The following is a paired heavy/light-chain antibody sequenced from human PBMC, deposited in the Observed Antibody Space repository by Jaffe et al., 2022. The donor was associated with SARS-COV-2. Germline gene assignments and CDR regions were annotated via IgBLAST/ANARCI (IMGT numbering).Heavy chain of an antibody. Sequence: QITLKESGPTLVKPTQTLTLTCTFSGFSLSTSGVGVGWIRQPPGKALEWLALIYWDDDKRYSPSLKSRLTITKDTSKNQVVLTMTNMDPVDTATYYCAHRNMITFGGVIVGYYFDYWGQGTLVTVSS. CDR1: GFSLSTSGVG. CDR2: IYWDDDK. CDR3: AHRNMITFGGVIVGYYFDY. D-gene: IGHD3-16*02. V-gene: IGHV2-5*02. J-gene: IGHJ4*02.
Light chain of an antibody. CDR1: QGIRND. CDR2: AAS. Sequence: AIQMTQSPSSLSASVGDRVTITCRASQGIRNDLGWYQQKPGKAPKLLIYAASSLQSGVPSRFSGSGSGTDFTLTISSLQPEDFATYYCLQDYNSWTFGQGTKVEIK. CDR3: LQDYNSWT. J-gene: IGKJ1*01. V-gene: IGKV1-6*01.